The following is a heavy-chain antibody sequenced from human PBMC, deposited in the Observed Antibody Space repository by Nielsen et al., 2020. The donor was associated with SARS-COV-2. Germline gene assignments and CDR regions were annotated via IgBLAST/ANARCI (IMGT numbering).Heavy chain of an antibody. CDR3: ARITPSSGWDY. CDR2: ISAYNGKT. D-gene: IGHD6-19*01. Sequence: ASVKVSCKVSGYTFTSYAVTWMRQAPGQGLEWMGWISAYNGKTNYAQKFQGRVTMTRDTSANTAYMELSSLSSEDTAVYYCARITPSSGWDYWGQGTLVTVSS. J-gene: IGHJ4*02. V-gene: IGHV1-18*04. CDR1: GYTFTSYA.